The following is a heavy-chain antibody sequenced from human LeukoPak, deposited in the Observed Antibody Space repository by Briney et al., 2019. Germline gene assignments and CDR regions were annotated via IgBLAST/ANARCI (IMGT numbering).Heavy chain of an antibody. J-gene: IGHJ4*02. CDR2: INPNSGGT. CDR3: ARDRETYYYDSSGYYGNY. V-gene: IGHV1-2*02. Sequence: AASVKVSCKASGYTFTGYYMHWVRPAPGQGLEWMGWINPNSGGTNYAQKFQGRVTMTRDTSISTAYMELSRLRSDDTAVYYCARDRETYYYDSSGYYGNYWGQGTLVTVSS. D-gene: IGHD3-22*01. CDR1: GYTFTGYY.